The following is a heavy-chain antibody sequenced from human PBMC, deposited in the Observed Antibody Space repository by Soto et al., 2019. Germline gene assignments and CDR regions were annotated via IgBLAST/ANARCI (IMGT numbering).Heavy chain of an antibody. J-gene: IGHJ4*02. CDR1: GYTFTRNA. V-gene: IGHV1-3*01. Sequence: QVQLVQSGAEVKKPGASVKVSCKASGYTFTRNAIHWVRQAPGQRLGWIGKIDAGNGNTKYTEKFQGRVTITRDTSASAVYTELSTLRAKHTSIYYCARSETDYTRFAYWGQGTLVTVSS. CDR2: IDAGNGNT. CDR3: ARSETDYTRFAY. D-gene: IGHD3-9*01.